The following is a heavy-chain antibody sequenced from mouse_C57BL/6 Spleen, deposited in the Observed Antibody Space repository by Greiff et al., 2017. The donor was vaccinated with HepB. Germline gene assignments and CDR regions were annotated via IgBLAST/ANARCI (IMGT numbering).Heavy chain of an antibody. V-gene: IGHV1-82*01. J-gene: IGHJ3*01. CDR1: GYAFSSSW. CDR3: ARDAIYYDRGGFAY. D-gene: IGHD2-4*01. Sequence: VKLQESGPELVKPGASVKISCKASGYAFSSSWMNWVKQRPGKGLEWIGRIYPGDGDTNYNGKFKGKTTLTADKSSSTAYMQLSSLTSEDSAVYFCARDAIYYDRGGFAYWGQGTLVTVSA. CDR2: IYPGDGDT.